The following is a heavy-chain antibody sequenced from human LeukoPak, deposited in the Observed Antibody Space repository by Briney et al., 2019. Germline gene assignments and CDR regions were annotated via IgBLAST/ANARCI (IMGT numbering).Heavy chain of an antibody. CDR1: GYSFTNYW. Sequence: GESLNISCKASGYSFTNYWIGWVRQMPGKGLEWLGIIYPGDFDTRYSPSFQGQVTISADKSDSTAYLQWSSLKASDTAMYYCARQENSGSYGVGYWGQGTLVTVSS. D-gene: IGHD1-26*01. CDR3: ARQENSGSYGVGY. J-gene: IGHJ4*02. V-gene: IGHV5-51*01. CDR2: IYPGDFDT.